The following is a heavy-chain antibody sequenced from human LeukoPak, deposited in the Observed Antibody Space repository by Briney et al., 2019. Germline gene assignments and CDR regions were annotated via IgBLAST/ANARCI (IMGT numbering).Heavy chain of an antibody. V-gene: IGHV1-18*04. CDR1: GYTFTSYY. CDR2: ISAYNGNT. D-gene: IGHD4-17*01. J-gene: IGHJ4*02. Sequence: GASVKVSCKASGYTFTSYYMHWVRQAPGQGLEWMGWISAYNGNTNYAQKLQGRVTMTTDTSTSTAYMELRSLRSDDTAVYYCARDVRTTTVPRGGFDYWGQGTLVTVSS. CDR3: ARDVRTTTVPRGGFDY.